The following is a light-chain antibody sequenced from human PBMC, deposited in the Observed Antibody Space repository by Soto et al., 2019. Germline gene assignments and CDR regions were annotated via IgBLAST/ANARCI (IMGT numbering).Light chain of an antibody. J-gene: IGLJ1*01. V-gene: IGLV2-18*02. CDR3: SSFTTSSTYV. CDR1: SSDVGSNNR. CDR2: DVT. Sequence: QSALTQPPSVSGSPGQSVAISCSGSSSDVGSNNRVSWYQQSPGTAPKLMIYDVTNRPSGVPDRFSGSKSANTASLTISGLQAEDEADYYCSSFTTSSTYVFGTGTKVT.